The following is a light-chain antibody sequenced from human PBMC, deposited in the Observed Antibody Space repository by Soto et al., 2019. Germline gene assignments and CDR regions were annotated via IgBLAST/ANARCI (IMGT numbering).Light chain of an antibody. Sequence: AIRMTQSPSSFSASTGDRVTITCRASQGISSYLAWYQQKPGKAPNLLIYAASTLQSAVPSRLSGSGSGTDFTLTISCLQSEDFATYYCQQYYSYPHTFGQGTKVEIK. V-gene: IGKV1-8*01. CDR3: QQYYSYPHT. J-gene: IGKJ1*01. CDR2: AAS. CDR1: QGISSY.